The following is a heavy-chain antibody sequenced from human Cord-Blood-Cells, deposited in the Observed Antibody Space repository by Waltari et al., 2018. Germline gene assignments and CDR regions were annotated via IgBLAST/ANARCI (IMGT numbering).Heavy chain of an antibody. CDR1: GFTFSSYG. J-gene: IGHJ4*02. CDR2: ISYDGSNK. CDR3: AKDFSGYFNY. D-gene: IGHD1-26*01. Sequence: QVQLVESGGGVVQPGRSLRLSCAASGFTFSSYGMHWVRQAPGKGLEGVAVISYDGSNKYYADSVKGRFTISRDNSKNTLYLQMNSLRAEDTAVYYCAKDFSGYFNYWGQGTLVTVSS. V-gene: IGHV3-30*18.